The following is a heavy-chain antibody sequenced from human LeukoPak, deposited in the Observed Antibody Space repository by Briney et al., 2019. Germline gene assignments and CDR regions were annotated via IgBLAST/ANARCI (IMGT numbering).Heavy chain of an antibody. CDR3: VYGSGASFDY. CDR1: GFTFSSHW. D-gene: IGHD3-10*01. CDR2: INNDGSST. V-gene: IGHV3-74*01. J-gene: IGHJ4*02. Sequence: GGSLRLSCAASGFTFSSHWMHWVRQAPGKGLVWVSRINNDGSSTNYADSVKGRFTISRDNAKNTLYLQMNSLRAEDTAVYYCVYGSGASFDYWGQGTLVTVSS.